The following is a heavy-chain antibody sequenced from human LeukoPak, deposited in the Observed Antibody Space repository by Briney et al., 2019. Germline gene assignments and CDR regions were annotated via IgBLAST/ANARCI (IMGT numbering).Heavy chain of an antibody. V-gene: IGHV3-30-3*01. CDR3: ARLGGRRAAFDI. CDR1: GFTFSSYA. Sequence: PGGSLRLSCAASGFTFSSYAMHWVRQAPGKGLEWVAVISYDGSNKYYADSVKGRFTISRDNSKNTLYLQMNSLRAEDTAVYYCARLGGRRAAFDIWGQGTMVTVSS. CDR2: ISYDGSNK. J-gene: IGHJ3*02. D-gene: IGHD3-16*01.